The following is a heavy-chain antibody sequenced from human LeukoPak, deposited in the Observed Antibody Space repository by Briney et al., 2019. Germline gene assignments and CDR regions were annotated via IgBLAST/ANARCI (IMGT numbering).Heavy chain of an antibody. D-gene: IGHD3-16*02. CDR1: GFTFSSYG. CDR2: ISSSGSTI. J-gene: IGHJ5*02. CDR3: ARAFRLRLGELSP. Sequence: PGGSLRLSCAASGFTFSSYGMSWVRQAPGKGLEWVSYISSSGSTIYYADSVKGRFTISRDNAKNSLYLQMNSLRAEDTAVYYCARAFRLRLGELSPWGQGTLVTVSS. V-gene: IGHV3-48*04.